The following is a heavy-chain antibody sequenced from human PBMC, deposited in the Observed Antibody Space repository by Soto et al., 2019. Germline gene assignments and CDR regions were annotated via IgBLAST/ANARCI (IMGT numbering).Heavy chain of an antibody. D-gene: IGHD2-2*01. CDR2: TYYRSKWYN. J-gene: IGHJ6*02. CDR3: ARSCSSTSCYYYYYYGMDV. V-gene: IGHV6-1*01. CDR1: GDSVSSNSAA. Sequence: PSQTLSLTCAISGDSVSSNSAAWNWIRQSPSRGLEWLGRTYYRSKWYNDYAVSVKSRITINPDTSKNQFSLQLNSVTPEDTAVYYCARSCSSTSCYYYYYYGMDVWGQGTTVTVYS.